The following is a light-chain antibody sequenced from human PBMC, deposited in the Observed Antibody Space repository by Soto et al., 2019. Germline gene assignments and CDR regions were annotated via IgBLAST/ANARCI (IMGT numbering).Light chain of an antibody. CDR1: QSVSSSY. CDR2: GAS. V-gene: IGKV3-20*01. J-gene: IGKJ1*01. Sequence: GTLSLSPGERATLSCRASQSVSSSYLAWYQQKPGQAPRLLIYGASSRATGIPDRFSGSGSGTDFTLTISRMEHEDFEVYYCKQYGRTFGQGTKVDIK. CDR3: KQYGRT.